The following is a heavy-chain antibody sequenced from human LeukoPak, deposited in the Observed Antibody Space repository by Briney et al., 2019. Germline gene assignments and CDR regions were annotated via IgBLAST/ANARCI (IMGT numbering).Heavy chain of an antibody. Sequence: EASVKVSFKASGYTFTGYYMHWVRQAPGQGLEWMGWINPKSGGTNYAQKFQGRVIMTRDTSISTVYMEVSRLRCDDTAVYYCARDLYSTSCDYWGQGTLVTVSS. CDR2: INPKSGGT. D-gene: IGHD2-2*01. V-gene: IGHV1-2*02. CDR1: GYTFTGYY. J-gene: IGHJ4*02. CDR3: ARDLYSTSCDY.